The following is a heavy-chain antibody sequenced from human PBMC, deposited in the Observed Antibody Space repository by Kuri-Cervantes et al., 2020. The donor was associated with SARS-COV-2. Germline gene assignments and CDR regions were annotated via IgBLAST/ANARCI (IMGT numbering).Heavy chain of an antibody. CDR1: GFTFDDYG. Sequence: GESLKISCAASGFTFDDYGMSWVRQAPGKGLEWVSGINWNGGSTGYADSVKGRFTISRDNAKNSLYLQFNSPRVEDTAVYYCARDQGSGFQQHWYFDLWGRGTLVTVSS. CDR2: INWNGGST. V-gene: IGHV3-20*04. D-gene: IGHD6-13*01. CDR3: ARDQGSGFQQHWYFDL. J-gene: IGHJ2*01.